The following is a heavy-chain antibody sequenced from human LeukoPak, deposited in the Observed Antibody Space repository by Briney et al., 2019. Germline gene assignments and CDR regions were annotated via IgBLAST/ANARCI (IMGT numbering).Heavy chain of an antibody. J-gene: IGHJ6*02. CDR1: GGSITTNCCY. CDR2: IYYNGDT. D-gene: IGHD5-24*01. CDR3: ARMRMANYYYHGMDV. V-gene: IGHV4-39*01. Sequence: SETLSLTCTVSGGSITTNCCYWGWVRQSPGTALEWIGGIYYNGDTYYNPSLKSRVTMSVDTSKNQFSLNLSPVTAADTAVYYCARMRMANYYYHGMDVWGQGTAVTVS.